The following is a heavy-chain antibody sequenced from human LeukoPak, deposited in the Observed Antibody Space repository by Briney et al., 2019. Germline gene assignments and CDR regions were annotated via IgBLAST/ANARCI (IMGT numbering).Heavy chain of an antibody. CDR1: GGSFSGYY. Sequence: SETLSLTCAVYGGSFSGYYWGWIRQPPGKGLEWIGSIYYSGSTYYNPSLKSRVTISVDTSKNQFSLKLSSVTAADTAVYYCASAYGSGSYYGLDWFDPWGQGTLVTVSS. J-gene: IGHJ5*02. V-gene: IGHV4-39*01. CDR3: ASAYGSGSYYGLDWFDP. D-gene: IGHD3-10*01. CDR2: IYYSGST.